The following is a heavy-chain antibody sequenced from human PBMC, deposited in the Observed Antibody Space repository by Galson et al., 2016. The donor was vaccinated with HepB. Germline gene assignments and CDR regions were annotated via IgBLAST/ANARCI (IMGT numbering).Heavy chain of an antibody. V-gene: IGHV2-5*02. D-gene: IGHD6-6*01. J-gene: IGHJ5*02. CDR1: GFSLSTSGVG. CDR3: VYRQEGLNSTSPYWFDP. CDR2: IYWDDDQ. Sequence: PALVKPTQTLTLTCTFSGFSLSTSGVGVGWIRQPPGKALEWLALIYWDDDQRYSPSLKSRLTITKDTSKNQVAPTMTNMDRVDTATYYCVYRQEGLNSTSPYWFDPWGQGTLVTVSS.